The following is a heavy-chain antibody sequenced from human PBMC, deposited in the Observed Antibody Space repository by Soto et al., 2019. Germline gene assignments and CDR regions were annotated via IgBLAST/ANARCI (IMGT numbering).Heavy chain of an antibody. D-gene: IGHD2-2*01. Sequence: PSETLSLTCTVSGGSISSYYWSWIRQPPGKGLEWIGYIYYSGSTNYNPSLKSRVTISVDTSKNQFSLKLSSVTAADTSVYYCAREVSALLWPQMNWFDPWGQGTPVTVSS. CDR1: GGSISSYY. V-gene: IGHV4-59*01. CDR2: IYYSGST. J-gene: IGHJ5*02. CDR3: AREVSALLWPQMNWFDP.